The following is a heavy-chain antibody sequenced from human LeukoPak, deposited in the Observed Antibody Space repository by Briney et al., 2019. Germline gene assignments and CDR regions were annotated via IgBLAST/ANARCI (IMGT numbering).Heavy chain of an antibody. J-gene: IGHJ1*01. CDR2: IYYSGST. CDR3: ARSITSSWYGDFQH. CDR1: GGSISSYY. D-gene: IGHD6-13*01. V-gene: IGHV4-59*01. Sequence: RTSETLSLTCIVSGGSISSYYWSWIRQPPGKGLEWIGYIYYSGSTNYNPSLKSRVTISVDTSKNQFSLKLSSVTAADTAVYYCARSITSSWYGDFQHWGQGTLVTVSS.